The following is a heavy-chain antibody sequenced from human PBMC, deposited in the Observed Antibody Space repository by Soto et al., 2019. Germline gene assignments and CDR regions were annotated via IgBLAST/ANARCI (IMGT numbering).Heavy chain of an antibody. Sequence: ASVKVSCKASGGTFSRYGVSWVRQAPGQGLEWMGGIIPIFGSANYAQKFQGRVTITADESTSTAYMELSSLRSEDTAVYYCARAEGITGPPSYYYGMDVWGQGTTVTVSS. CDR3: ARAEGITGPPSYYYGMDV. V-gene: IGHV1-69*13. CDR2: IIPIFGSA. J-gene: IGHJ6*02. D-gene: IGHD1-20*01. CDR1: GGTFSRYG.